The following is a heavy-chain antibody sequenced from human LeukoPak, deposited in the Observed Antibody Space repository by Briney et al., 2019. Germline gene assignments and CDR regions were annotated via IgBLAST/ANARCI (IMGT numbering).Heavy chain of an antibody. Sequence: SGGSLRLSCAASGFTFSSYAMSWVRQAPGKGLEWVSAISGSGGSTYYADSVKGRFTISRDNSKNTLYLQMNSLRAEDTAVYYCANEYSYEDAFDIWGQGTMVTVSS. CDR2: ISGSGGST. CDR1: GFTFSSYA. J-gene: IGHJ3*02. V-gene: IGHV3-23*01. D-gene: IGHD5-18*01. CDR3: ANEYSYEDAFDI.